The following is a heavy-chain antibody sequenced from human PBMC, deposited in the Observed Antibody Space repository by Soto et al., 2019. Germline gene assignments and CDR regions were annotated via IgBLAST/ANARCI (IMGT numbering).Heavy chain of an antibody. CDR3: ARDPLNDYGDPKGGMDV. CDR1: GGTFSSYA. V-gene: IGHV1-69*13. D-gene: IGHD4-17*01. CDR2: IIPIFGTA. J-gene: IGHJ6*02. Sequence: SVKVSCKASGGTFSSYAISWVRQAPGQGLEWMGGIIPIFGTANYAQKFQGRVTITADESTSTAYMELSSLRSEDTAVYYCARDPLNDYGDPKGGMDVWGQGTTVTVSS.